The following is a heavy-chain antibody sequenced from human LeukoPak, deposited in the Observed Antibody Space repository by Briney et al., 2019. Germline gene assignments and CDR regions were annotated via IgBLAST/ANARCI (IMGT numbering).Heavy chain of an antibody. Sequence: PGRSLRLSCAASGFTFSDYYMDWVRQAPGEGLEWVGRVRNRANSYTTEYAASVKGRFTISRDDLKNSLFLQMNSLKTEDTAVYYCVSRWGIGGRGYWGQGTLVTVSS. CDR3: VSRWGIGGRGY. J-gene: IGHJ4*02. CDR2: VRNRANSYTT. CDR1: GFTFSDYY. D-gene: IGHD2-15*01. V-gene: IGHV3-72*01.